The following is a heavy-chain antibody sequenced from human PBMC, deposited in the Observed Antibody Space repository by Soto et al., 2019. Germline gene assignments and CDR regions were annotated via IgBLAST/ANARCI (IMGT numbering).Heavy chain of an antibody. CDR3: ARHSSAWYRPFDF. CDR1: GVSFNSYY. J-gene: IGHJ4*02. D-gene: IGHD6-19*01. Sequence: QVQLQESGPGLVKPLETLSLTCNVSGVSFNSYYWSWIRQPPGKGLEWVGYINYFGATEYNPSLKSWGPISTDTSKSHFSLRVTSVTASDTAVYYCARHSSAWYRPFDFWGQGSLVTVSS. V-gene: IGHV4-59*01. CDR2: INYFGAT.